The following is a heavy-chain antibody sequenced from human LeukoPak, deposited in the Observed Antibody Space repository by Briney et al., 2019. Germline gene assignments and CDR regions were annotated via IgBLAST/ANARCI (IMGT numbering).Heavy chain of an antibody. CDR1: GYTFTSYA. D-gene: IGHD3-22*01. J-gene: IGHJ4*02. Sequence: GASVKVSCKASGYTFTSYAISWVRQAPGQGLEWMGWISTNTGNPTYAQGFTGRFVFSLDTSVSTAYLQISSLKAEDTAVYYCARSYYYEQYYFDYWGQGTLVTVSS. CDR3: ARSYYYEQYYFDY. V-gene: IGHV7-4-1*02. CDR2: ISTNTGNP.